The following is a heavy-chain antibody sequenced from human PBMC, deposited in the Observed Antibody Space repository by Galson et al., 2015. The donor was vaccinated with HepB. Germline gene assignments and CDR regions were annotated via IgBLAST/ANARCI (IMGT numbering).Heavy chain of an antibody. Sequence: LRLSCAASGFIFSDYNMHWVRQAPGKGLEWLAVISYDGSNTFYLDSVEGRFTVSRDSSKNNLFLQMSSLRPEDTAMYYCAKDLFDRSGFFYLPESWGQGTLVTVSS. CDR1: GFIFSDYN. CDR2: ISYDGSNT. V-gene: IGHV3-30*18. D-gene: IGHD3-22*01. CDR3: AKDLFDRSGFFYLPES. J-gene: IGHJ5*02.